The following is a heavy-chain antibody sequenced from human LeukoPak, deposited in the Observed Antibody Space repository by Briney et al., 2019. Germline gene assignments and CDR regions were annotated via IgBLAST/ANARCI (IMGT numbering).Heavy chain of an antibody. CDR1: GGSISSYY. D-gene: IGHD6-13*01. J-gene: IGHJ2*01. CDR3: ARVYYSSSYDYWYFDL. V-gene: IGHV4-59*01. CDR2: IYYSGST. Sequence: SETLSLTCTVSGGSISSYYWSWIRQPPGKGLEWIGYIYYSGSTNSHPSRKSRVTISVDTSKTQFSLKLSSVTAADTAVYYCARVYYSSSYDYWYFDLWGRGTLVTVSS.